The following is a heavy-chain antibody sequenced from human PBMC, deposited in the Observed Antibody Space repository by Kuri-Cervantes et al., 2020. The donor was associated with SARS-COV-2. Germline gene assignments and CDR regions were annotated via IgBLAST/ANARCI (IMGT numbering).Heavy chain of an antibody. V-gene: IGHV3-30*04. CDR3: ARSQGIRGEDTGMVYYQYYMDV. Sequence: GGSLRLSCAASGFTFSSYAMHWVRQAPGKGLEWVAVISYDGSNKYYADSVKGRFTISRDNSKNTLYLQMNSLRAEDTAVYYCARSQGIRGEDTGMVYYQYYMDVWGKGTTVTVSS. D-gene: IGHD5-18*01. CDR1: GFTFSSYA. J-gene: IGHJ6*03. CDR2: ISYDGSNK.